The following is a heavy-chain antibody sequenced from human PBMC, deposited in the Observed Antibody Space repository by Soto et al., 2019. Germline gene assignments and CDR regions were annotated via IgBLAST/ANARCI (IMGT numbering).Heavy chain of an antibody. CDR3: XKXLWXXXVAGTCGX. V-gene: IGHV3-23*01. J-gene: IGHJ4*02. CDR1: GFTFSSYA. Sequence: EVQLLESGGGLVQPGGSLRLSCAASGFTFSSYAMSWVRQAPGKGLEWVSAISGSGGSTYYAYSVKGRFTISRDNYKNTLYLQMNSLRAXDTAVYYCXKXLWXXXVAGTCGXXXQGTLVTVSS. CDR2: ISGSGGST. D-gene: IGHD6-19*01.